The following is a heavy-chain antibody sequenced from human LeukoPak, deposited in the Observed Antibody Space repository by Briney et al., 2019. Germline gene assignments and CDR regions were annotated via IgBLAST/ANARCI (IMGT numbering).Heavy chain of an antibody. CDR3: ARGSRYGSGSYCGY. CDR2: ISAYNGNT. CDR1: GYTFTSYG. V-gene: IGHV1-18*01. Sequence: ASVKVSCKASGYTFTSYGISWVRQAPGQGLEWMGWISAYNGNTNYAQKLQGRVTMTTDTSTSTAYMELSSLRSEDTAVCYCARGSRYGSGSYCGYWGQGTLVTVSS. J-gene: IGHJ4*02. D-gene: IGHD3-10*01.